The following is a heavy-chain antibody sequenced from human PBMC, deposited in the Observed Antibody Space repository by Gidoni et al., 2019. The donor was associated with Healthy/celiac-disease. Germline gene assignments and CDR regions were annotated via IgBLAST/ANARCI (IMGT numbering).Heavy chain of an antibody. Sequence: EVQLVESGGGLVKPGGSLRLSCDASGFTFSSYSMNWVRQAPGKGLEWVSSISSSSSYIYYADSVKGRFTISRDNAKNSLYLQMNSLRAEDTAVYYCAREVTAMVTYYFDYWGQGTLVTVSS. V-gene: IGHV3-21*01. CDR2: ISSSSSYI. CDR3: AREVTAMVTYYFDY. CDR1: GFTFSSYS. J-gene: IGHJ4*02. D-gene: IGHD5-18*01.